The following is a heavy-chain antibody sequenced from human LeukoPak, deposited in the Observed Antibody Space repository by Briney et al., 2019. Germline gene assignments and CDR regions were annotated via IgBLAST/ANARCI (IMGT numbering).Heavy chain of an antibody. V-gene: IGHV4-34*01. J-gene: IGHJ4*02. CDR3: LNDFFDD. CDR2: INDSGDT. D-gene: IGHD1-26*01. Sequence: SETLSLTCAVYGGSFSGYYWNWIRLPPGKGLEWIGEINDSGDTNYTPSLKSRVTISVDTSKNQFSLQFYCARNESVLGTTGLNDFFDDWGQGSLVTVSS. CDR1: GGSFSGYY.